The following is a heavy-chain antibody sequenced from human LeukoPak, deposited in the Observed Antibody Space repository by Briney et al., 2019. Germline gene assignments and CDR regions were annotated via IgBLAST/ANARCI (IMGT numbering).Heavy chain of an antibody. D-gene: IGHD2-21*02. CDR1: GRSISIVGSD. V-gene: IGHV4-30-2*01. CDR2: IYHSWST. Sequence: SLSLTCTVSGRSISIVGSDWGWIRRPPGRGLEWFVYIYHSWSTYYIPSIKSRVTISVDRSKSQFSLKLSSVTAAGTAVYCCARQPSYCGGDCDQLDYGGQGTLVTVSS. J-gene: IGHJ4*02. CDR3: ARQPSYCGGDCDQLDY.